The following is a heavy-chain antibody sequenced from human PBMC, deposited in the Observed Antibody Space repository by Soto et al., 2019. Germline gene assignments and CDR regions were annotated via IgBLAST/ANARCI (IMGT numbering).Heavy chain of an antibody. D-gene: IGHD3-10*01. V-gene: IGHV1-2*04. CDR2: INPNSGGT. CDR1: GYTFTGYY. J-gene: IGHJ4*02. Sequence: QVQLVQSGAEVKKLGASVKVSCKASGYTFTGYYMHWVRQAPGQGLEWMGWINPNSGGTNYAQKFQGWVTMTRDTSISTAYMELSRLRSDDTAVYYCARGGVYGSGSYHEEYYFDYWGQGTLVTVSS. CDR3: ARGGVYGSGSYHEEYYFDY.